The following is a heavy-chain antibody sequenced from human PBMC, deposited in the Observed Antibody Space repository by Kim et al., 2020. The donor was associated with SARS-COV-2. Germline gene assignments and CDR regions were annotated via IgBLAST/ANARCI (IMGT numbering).Heavy chain of an antibody. J-gene: IGHJ4*02. CDR2: IYYSGST. CDR1: GGSISSYY. CDR3: AREDWTSGGSCYFDY. Sequence: SETLSLTCTVSGGSISSYYWSWIRQPPGRGLEWIGYIYYSGSTNYNPSLKSRVTILLDTSKNQFSLNLSSVTAADTAVYYCAREDWTSGGSCYFDYWGQGTLVTVSS. D-gene: IGHD2-15*01. V-gene: IGHV4-59*01.